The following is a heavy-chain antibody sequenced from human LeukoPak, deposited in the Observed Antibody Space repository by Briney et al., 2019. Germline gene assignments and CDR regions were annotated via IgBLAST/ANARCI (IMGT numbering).Heavy chain of an antibody. CDR2: IYSGGST. V-gene: IGHV3-53*01. D-gene: IGHD4-11*01. Sequence: PGGSLRLSCAASGFTVSSNYMSWVRHAPGKGLEWVSVIYSGGSTYYADSVKGRFTISRDNSKNTLYLQMNSLRAEDTAVYYCARDKTTVTPYGYYYYMDVWGKGTTVTVSS. CDR1: GFTVSSNY. CDR3: ARDKTTVTPYGYYYYMDV. J-gene: IGHJ6*03.